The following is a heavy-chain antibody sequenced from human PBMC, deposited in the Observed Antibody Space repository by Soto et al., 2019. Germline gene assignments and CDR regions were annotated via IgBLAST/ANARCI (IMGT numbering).Heavy chain of an antibody. Sequence: EVKVVESGGGLVQPGESLRLSCAASGFTFSDNWMHWVRQPTGKGPVWVSRISGHASSTSYADSVKGRFTISRDSAKNTVSLQMDSMRFEDTAVYYCTRGGTRTTYWGLFDSWGQGTLVTVSS. J-gene: IGHJ4*02. D-gene: IGHD7-27*01. CDR1: GFTFSDNW. V-gene: IGHV3-74*01. CDR3: TRGGTRTTYWGLFDS. CDR2: ISGHASST.